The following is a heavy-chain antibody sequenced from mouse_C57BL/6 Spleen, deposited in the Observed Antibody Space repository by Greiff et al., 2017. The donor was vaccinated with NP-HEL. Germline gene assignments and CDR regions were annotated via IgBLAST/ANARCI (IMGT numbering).Heavy chain of an antibody. Sequence: EVNVVESGGGLVKPGGSLKLSCAASGFTFSDYGMHWVRQAPEKGLEWVAYISSGSSTIYYADTVKGRFTISRDNAKNTLFLQMTSLRSEDTAMYYCARQGPDWYFDVWGTGTTVTVSS. V-gene: IGHV5-17*01. J-gene: IGHJ1*03. CDR2: ISSGSSTI. CDR3: ARQGPDWYFDV. CDR1: GFTFSDYG.